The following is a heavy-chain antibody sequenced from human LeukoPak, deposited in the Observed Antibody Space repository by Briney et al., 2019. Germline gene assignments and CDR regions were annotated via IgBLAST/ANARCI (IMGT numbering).Heavy chain of an antibody. D-gene: IGHD3-16*02. CDR1: GGSFSGYY. J-gene: IGHJ6*03. V-gene: IGHV4-34*01. Sequence: PSETLSLTCAVYGGSFSGYYWSWIRQPPGKGLEWIGEINHSGSTNYNPSLKSRVTILVDTSKNQFSLKLSSVTAADTAVYYCARVGMITFGGVIAYYYYYYMVVWGKGTTVTVSS. CDR3: ARVGMITFGGVIAYYYYYYMVV. CDR2: INHSGST.